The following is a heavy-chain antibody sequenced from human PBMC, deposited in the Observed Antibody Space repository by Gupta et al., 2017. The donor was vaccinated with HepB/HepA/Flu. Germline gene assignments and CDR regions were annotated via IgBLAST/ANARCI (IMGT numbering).Heavy chain of an antibody. V-gene: IGHV1-2*02. CDR2: INPNSGGT. Sequence: QVHLVQPGAEVKKTGASVRVSCEASGYTFTGYYMHWVRLAPAQGLEWMGWINPNSGGTNYAQKFQGRVTMTRDTSINTAYMELSSLTSDDTAVFYCARGDVISTDYWGQGTLVTVSS. CDR3: ARGDVISTDY. J-gene: IGHJ4*02. CDR1: GYTFTGYY. D-gene: IGHD2-15*01.